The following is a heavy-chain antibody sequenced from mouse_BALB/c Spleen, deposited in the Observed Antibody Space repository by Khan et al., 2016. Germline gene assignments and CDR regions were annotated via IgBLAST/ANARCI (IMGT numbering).Heavy chain of an antibody. CDR2: IVPSIGYT. CDR3: VREVIMTAIFAY. CDR1: GYTFTANT. V-gene: IGHV1-4*02. D-gene: IGHD1-2*01. J-gene: IGHJ2*01. Sequence: QVQLQQSAVELAGPGASVKMSCRASGYTFTANTLHWITQRPGQCLEWIGYIVPSIGYTDYNKNFKAKTTLTADNSSNTAYMQLNSLTSEESAVYYRVREVIMTAIFAYWGQGTTLTVSS.